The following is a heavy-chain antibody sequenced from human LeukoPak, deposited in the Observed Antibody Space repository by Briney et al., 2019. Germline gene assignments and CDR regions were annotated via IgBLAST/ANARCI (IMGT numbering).Heavy chain of an antibody. CDR2: IRSKTNSYAT. CDR3: TRYYYDGSGYYYLFDY. CDR1: GFTFSGSA. Sequence: GGSLRLSCAASGFTFSGSAMHWVRQASGKGLEWVGRIRSKTNSYATAYAASVKGRFTISRDDSKNTAYLQMDSLKTEDTAVYYCTRYYYDGSGYYYLFDYWGQGTLVTVSS. V-gene: IGHV3-73*01. J-gene: IGHJ4*02. D-gene: IGHD3-22*01.